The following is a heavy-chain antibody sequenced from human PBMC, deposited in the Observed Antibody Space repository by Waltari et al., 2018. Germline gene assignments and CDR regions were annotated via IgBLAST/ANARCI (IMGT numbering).Heavy chain of an antibody. CDR3: ARVNSGTPNWFDP. CDR2: ITRAGSYA. J-gene: IGHJ5*02. Sequence: EVQLVESGGGLVTPGGSLRLSCAGSGFTFSSYSVSWVRQAPGKGVEWVSGITRAGSYAYYGDAVKGRFTIARDNAQNLLSMQMHSLRVEDSASYYCARVNSGTPNWFDPWGQGTLVSVSS. CDR1: GFTFSSYS. V-gene: IGHV3-21*02. D-gene: IGHD1-26*01.